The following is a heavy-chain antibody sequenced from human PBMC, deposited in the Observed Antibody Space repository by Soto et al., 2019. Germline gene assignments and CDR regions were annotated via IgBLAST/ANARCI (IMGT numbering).Heavy chain of an antibody. J-gene: IGHJ4*02. D-gene: IGHD2-15*01. CDR3: ARGKDVANLGVDSFDF. V-gene: IGHV3-21*01. CDR2: ISSSSIYI. Sequence: PWGSLRLSCAAAGFTISSFNMNWVRQAPGKGLEWVSSISSSSIYIYYAASVKGRFTISRDNAENSLYLQMNNLRDEDTAVYFCARGKDVANLGVDSFDFWGQGVLVTVSS. CDR1: GFTISSFN.